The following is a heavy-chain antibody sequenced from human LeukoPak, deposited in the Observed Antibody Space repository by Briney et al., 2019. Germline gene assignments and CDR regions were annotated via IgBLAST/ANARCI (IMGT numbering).Heavy chain of an antibody. J-gene: IGHJ5*02. Sequence: ASVKVSCKASGYTFTSYGISWVRQAPGQGLEWMGRIIPILGIANYAQKFQGRVTITADKSTSTAYMELSSLRSEDTAVYYCAREPDGYNSVDPWGQGTLVTVSS. CDR2: IIPILGIA. D-gene: IGHD5-24*01. CDR1: GYTFTSYG. V-gene: IGHV1-69*04. CDR3: AREPDGYNSVDP.